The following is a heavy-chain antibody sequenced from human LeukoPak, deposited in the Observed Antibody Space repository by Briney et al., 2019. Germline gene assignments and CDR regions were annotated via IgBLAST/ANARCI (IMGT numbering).Heavy chain of an antibody. D-gene: IGHD1-1*01. J-gene: IGHJ4*02. Sequence: SGGSLRLSCAASGFTLRGYGMHWVRQAPGKGLEGVAFIRYDGSDKSYADSVKGRFTISRDNSENTLYLQINSLRVEDTAVYYCAKDTPTTGYHLDSWGQGTLVTVSS. CDR1: GFTLRGYG. CDR2: IRYDGSDK. V-gene: IGHV3-30*02. CDR3: AKDTPTTGYHLDS.